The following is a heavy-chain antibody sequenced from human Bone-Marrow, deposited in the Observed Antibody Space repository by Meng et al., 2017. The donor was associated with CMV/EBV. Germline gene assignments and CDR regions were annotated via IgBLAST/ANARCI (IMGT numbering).Heavy chain of an antibody. J-gene: IGHJ3*02. V-gene: IGHV1-2*02. CDR3: ARFIAAAQNAFDI. Sequence: ASVKVSCKASGYTFTGYYMHWVRQAPGQGLEWMGWINPNSGGTNYAQKFQGRVTMTRDTSISTAYMELSRLRSDDTAVYYCARFIAAAQNAFDIWGQGTMVTLSS. CDR1: GYTFTGYY. CDR2: INPNSGGT. D-gene: IGHD6-13*01.